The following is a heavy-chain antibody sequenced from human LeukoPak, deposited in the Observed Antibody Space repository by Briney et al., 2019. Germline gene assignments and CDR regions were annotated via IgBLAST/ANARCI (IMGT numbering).Heavy chain of an antibody. Sequence: PSETLSLTCTVSGGSISSYYWSWIRQPAGKGLEWIGFIYYSGSTNYNPSLKSRVTISVDTSKNQFFLNLRSVTAADTAVYYCARVPRIEAGATGDWFDPWGQGTVVTVSS. CDR3: ARVPRIEAGATGDWFDP. D-gene: IGHD6-13*01. V-gene: IGHV4-59*01. CDR2: IYYSGST. CDR1: GGSISSYY. J-gene: IGHJ5*02.